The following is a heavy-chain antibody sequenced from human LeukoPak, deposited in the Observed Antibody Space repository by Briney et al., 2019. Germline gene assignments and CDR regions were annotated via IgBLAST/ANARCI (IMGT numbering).Heavy chain of an antibody. D-gene: IGHD3-22*01. V-gene: IGHV6-1*01. CDR1: GDSVSSNSAA. CDR2: TYYRSKWYN. J-gene: IGHJ4*02. Sequence: PSQTLSLTCAISGDSVSSNSAAWNWIRQSPSRGLEWLVRTYYRSKWYNDYAVSVKSRITINPDTSKNQFSLQLNSVTPEDTAVYYCARVGFYDSSGYLHYYFDYWGQGTLVTVSS. CDR3: ARVGFYDSSGYLHYYFDY.